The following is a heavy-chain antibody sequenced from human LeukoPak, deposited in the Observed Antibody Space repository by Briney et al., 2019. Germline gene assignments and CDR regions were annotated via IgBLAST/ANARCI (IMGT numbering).Heavy chain of an antibody. J-gene: IGHJ4*02. CDR3: ATPGGYCSSTSCYDSAIDY. V-gene: IGHV4-39*01. D-gene: IGHD2-2*01. CDR2: IYYSGST. Sequence: SETLSLTCTVSGGSISSSSYYWGWIRQPPGKGLEWIGSIYYSGSTYYNPSLKSRVTISVDTSKNQFSLKLGSVTAADTAVYYCATPGGYCSSTSCYDSAIDYWGQGTLVTVSS. CDR1: GGSISSSSYY.